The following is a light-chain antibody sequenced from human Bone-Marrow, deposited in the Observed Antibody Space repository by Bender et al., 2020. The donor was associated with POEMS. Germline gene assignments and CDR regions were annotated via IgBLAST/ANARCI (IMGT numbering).Light chain of an antibody. CDR1: ALPKQY. CDR2: KGS. Sequence: SYELTQPPSVSVSPGQTARITCSGDALPKQYDSWYQQRPGQAPGLVIYKGSERPSGIPERFSGSSSGTTVTLTISGVQAEDEADYFCQSADSTGTFGVFGGGTRLTVL. CDR3: QSADSTGTFGV. J-gene: IGLJ3*02. V-gene: IGLV3-25*03.